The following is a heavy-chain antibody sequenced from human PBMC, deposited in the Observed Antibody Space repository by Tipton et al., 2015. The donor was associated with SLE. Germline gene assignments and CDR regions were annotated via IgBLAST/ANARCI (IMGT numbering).Heavy chain of an antibody. Sequence: QSGAEVKKPGATVKISCKASGYTFTDYYMNWVQQAPGKGLEWMGRLDPEGDETVYAEKFQGRITLTADTSTDTAYMELTSLGSEDTAVYYCSSGRGVKMTTNLFDYWGQGTLLAVS. D-gene: IGHD5-24*01. CDR2: LDPEGDET. J-gene: IGHJ4*02. V-gene: IGHV1-69-2*01. CDR1: GYTFTDYY. CDR3: SSGRGVKMTTNLFDY.